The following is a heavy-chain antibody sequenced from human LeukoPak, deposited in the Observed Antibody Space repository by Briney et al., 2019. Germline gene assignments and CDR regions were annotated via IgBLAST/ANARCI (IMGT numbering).Heavy chain of an antibody. J-gene: IGHJ3*02. CDR1: GFTVSTNY. V-gene: IGHV3-53*01. CDR2: IYSGGST. CDR3: ARDKSPGGAFDI. Sequence: GGSLRLSCAVSGFTVSTNYMSWVRQAPGKGLEWVSVIYSGGSTYYADSVKGRSTISRDNAKNSLYLQMNSLRAEDTAVYYCARDKSPGGAFDIWGQGTMVTVSS. D-gene: IGHD3-10*01.